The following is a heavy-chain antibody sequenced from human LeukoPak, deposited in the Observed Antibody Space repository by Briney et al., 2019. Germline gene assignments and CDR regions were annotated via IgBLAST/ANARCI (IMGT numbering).Heavy chain of an antibody. J-gene: IGHJ3*02. CDR2: ISSSSSYI. V-gene: IGHV3-21*01. D-gene: IGHD2-2*01. Sequence: GGSLRLSCAASGFTFSSYSKKWVRQAPGKGLEWVSSISSSSSYIYYADSVKGRFTISRDNAKNSLYLQMNSLRAEDTAVYYCAKLSRYCSSDDCYISGFDMWGQGTMVTVSS. CDR1: GFTFSSYS. CDR3: AKLSRYCSSDDCYISGFDM.